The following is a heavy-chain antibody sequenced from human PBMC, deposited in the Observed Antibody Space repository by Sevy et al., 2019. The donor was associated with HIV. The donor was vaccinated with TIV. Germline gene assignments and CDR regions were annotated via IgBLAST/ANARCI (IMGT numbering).Heavy chain of an antibody. CDR2: IYPGDSDT. CDR3: ARLRYCSGGSCSNFDY. V-gene: IGHV5-51*01. Sequence: GGSLRLSCKGSGYSFTSYWIGWVRQMPGKGLEWMGIIYPGDSDTRYSPSFQGQVTISADKSISTAYLQWSSLKASDTAMYYCARLRYCSGGSCSNFDYWGQGTLVTVSS. D-gene: IGHD2-15*01. J-gene: IGHJ4*02. CDR1: GYSFTSYW.